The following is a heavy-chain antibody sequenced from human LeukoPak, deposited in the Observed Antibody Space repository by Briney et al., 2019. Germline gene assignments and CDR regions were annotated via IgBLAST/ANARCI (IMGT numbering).Heavy chain of an antibody. D-gene: IGHD3-16*02. CDR1: GASISSSNYY. V-gene: IGHV4-39*07. CDR3: ARHYDYVWGSYPYFDY. J-gene: IGHJ4*02. CDR2: IYSSGNT. Sequence: SETLSLTCAVSGASISSSNYYWGWVRQSPGKGLEWIGNIYSSGNTYYNPSLKSRVTISVDTSKNQFSLRLSSVTAADTAVYCCARHYDYVWGSYPYFDYWGQGTLVTVSS.